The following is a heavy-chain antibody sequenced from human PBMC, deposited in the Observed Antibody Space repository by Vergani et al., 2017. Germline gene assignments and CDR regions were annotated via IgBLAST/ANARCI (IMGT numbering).Heavy chain of an antibody. Sequence: QVQLVQSGAEVKKPGSSVKVSCKASGGTFSSYAISWVRQAPGQGLDWMGRIIPILGTANYAQKFQGRVTITADESTSTAYMELSSLRSEDTAVYYCARGPHYYCSSTSCYGGWFDPWGQGTLVTVSS. CDR3: ARGPHYYCSSTSCYGGWFDP. D-gene: IGHD2-2*01. V-gene: IGHV1-69*11. J-gene: IGHJ5*02. CDR2: IIPILGTA. CDR1: GGTFSSYA.